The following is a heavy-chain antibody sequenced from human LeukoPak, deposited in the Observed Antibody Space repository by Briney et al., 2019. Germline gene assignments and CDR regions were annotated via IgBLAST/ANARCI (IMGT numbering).Heavy chain of an antibody. Sequence: GGSLRLSCAASGFTFSNYAMNWVRQAPGKGLEWVSGTSGSGGSTYYAGSVKGRFTISRDNSKNTLHLQMNSLRVEDTAVYYCAKNGGSQCYSHLDSWGQGTLVTVSS. CDR2: TSGSGGST. CDR3: AKNGGSQCYSHLDS. J-gene: IGHJ4*02. CDR1: GFTFSNYA. V-gene: IGHV3-23*01. D-gene: IGHD2-15*01.